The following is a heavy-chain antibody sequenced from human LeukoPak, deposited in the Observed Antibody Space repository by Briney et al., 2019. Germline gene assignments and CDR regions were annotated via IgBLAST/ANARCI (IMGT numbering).Heavy chain of an antibody. CDR3: ARVGLLSRFLELDP. J-gene: IGHJ5*02. CDR1: GGSISSSSYY. V-gene: IGHV4-39*07. CDR2: IYYSGST. D-gene: IGHD3-3*01. Sequence: SETLSLTCTVSGGSISSSSYYWGWIRQPPGKGLEWIGSIYYSGSTYYNPSLKSRVTISVDTSKNQFSLKLSSVTAADTAVYYCARVGLLSRFLELDPWGQGTLVTVSS.